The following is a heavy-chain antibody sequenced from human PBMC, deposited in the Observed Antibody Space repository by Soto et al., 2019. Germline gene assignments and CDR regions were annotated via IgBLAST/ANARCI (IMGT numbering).Heavy chain of an antibody. J-gene: IGHJ4*02. D-gene: IGHD5-18*01. CDR3: ARNGYSYGLPSDY. CDR1: GYTLTSYS. V-gene: IGHV1-3*01. CDR2: INAGNGNT. Sequence: GGPVKGSRQASGYTLTSYSMHLVRQAPGQRFEWLGWINAGNGNTKYSQKFQGRVTITRDTSASTAYMELSSLRSEDTAVYYCARNGYSYGLPSDYWGQGTLVTVSS.